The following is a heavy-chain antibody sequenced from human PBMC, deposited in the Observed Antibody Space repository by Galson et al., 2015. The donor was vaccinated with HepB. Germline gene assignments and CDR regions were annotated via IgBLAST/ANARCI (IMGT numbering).Heavy chain of an antibody. CDR1: GYTLSSYA. Sequence: SVKVSCKASGYTLSSYAMHWVRQAPGQRLEWMGWINGGNGNTKYSARFQGRVTITRDTSASTAYMALNSLRSEDTAVYYCARGRNWFGEEFDYWGQGSLVTVSS. J-gene: IGHJ4*02. CDR2: INGGNGNT. V-gene: IGHV1-3*01. CDR3: ARGRNWFGEEFDY. D-gene: IGHD3-10*01.